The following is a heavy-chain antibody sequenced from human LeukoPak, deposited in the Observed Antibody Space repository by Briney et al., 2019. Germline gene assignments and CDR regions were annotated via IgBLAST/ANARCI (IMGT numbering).Heavy chain of an antibody. V-gene: IGHV1-8*01. J-gene: IGHJ4*02. CDR2: MNPKSGNT. CDR3: ARGHRKLVTLPVWYFFDF. Sequence: ASVKVSCKASGYTFSNYDINWVRQAPGQGLEWMGWMNPKSGNTGFAQKFQGRLTMTRNTSLDTAYLRLSSLRSADTAVYYCARGHRKLVTLPVWYFFDFWAREPWSPSPQ. CDR1: GYTFSNYD. D-gene: IGHD1-14*01.